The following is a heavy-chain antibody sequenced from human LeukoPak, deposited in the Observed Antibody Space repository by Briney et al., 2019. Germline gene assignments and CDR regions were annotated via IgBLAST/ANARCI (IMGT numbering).Heavy chain of an antibody. Sequence: GGSLRLSCAASGFTFSNYWMHWVRQAPGKGLVWVSRINSDESTTTYADSAKGRFTISRDNAKNTLYLQMNSLRAEDTAVYYCASGYARSARHQSDFWGQGTVVTVSP. J-gene: IGHJ4*02. V-gene: IGHV3-74*01. CDR1: GFTFSNYW. CDR2: INSDESTT. D-gene: IGHD5-12*01. CDR3: ASGYARSARHQSDF.